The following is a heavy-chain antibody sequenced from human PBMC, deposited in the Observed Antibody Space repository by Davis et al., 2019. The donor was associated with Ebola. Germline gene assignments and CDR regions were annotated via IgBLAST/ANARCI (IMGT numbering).Heavy chain of an antibody. J-gene: IGHJ4*02. D-gene: IGHD5-12*01. CDR2: INHSGST. Sequence: PSETLSLTCAVYGGSFSGYYWSWIRQPPGKGLEWIGEINHSGSTNYNPSLKSRVTISVDTSKNQFSLKLSSVTAADTAVYYCARRERYSGYDLDYWGQGTLVTVSS. CDR3: ARRERYSGYDLDY. CDR1: GGSFSGYY. V-gene: IGHV4-34*01.